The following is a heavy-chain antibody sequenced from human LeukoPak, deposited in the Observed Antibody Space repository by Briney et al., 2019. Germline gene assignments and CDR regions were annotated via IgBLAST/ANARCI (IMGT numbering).Heavy chain of an antibody. CDR3: ARVPPIDALDI. CDR2: IYYSGST. CDR1: GGSISSYY. J-gene: IGHJ3*02. Sequence: SETLSLTCTVSGGSISSYYWSWIRQPPGKGLEWIGYIYYSGSTNYNPSLKSRVTISVDTSKNQFSLKLSSVTAADTAVYYCARVPPIDALDIWGQGTMVTVSS. V-gene: IGHV4-59*01.